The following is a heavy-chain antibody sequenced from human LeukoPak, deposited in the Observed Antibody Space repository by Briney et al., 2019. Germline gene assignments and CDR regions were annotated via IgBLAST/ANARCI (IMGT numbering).Heavy chain of an antibody. D-gene: IGHD1-1*01. CDR2: TYYTGNT. V-gene: IGHV4-59*01. Sequence: PSETLSLTCTVSGGSISNYYWNWIRQPPGKGLEWIGYTYYTGNTNYNPSLKSRVTISVDTSKNQFSLKLSSVTAADTAVYYCARDRLQLQSWGQGTLVTVSS. CDR1: GGSISNYY. J-gene: IGHJ5*02. CDR3: ARDRLQLQS.